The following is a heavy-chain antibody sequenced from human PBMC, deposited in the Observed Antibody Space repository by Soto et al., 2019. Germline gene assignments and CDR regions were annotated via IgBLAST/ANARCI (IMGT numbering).Heavy chain of an antibody. CDR2: IYHSGST. CDR1: GGSISSSNW. D-gene: IGHD3-16*01. V-gene: IGHV4-4*02. CDR3: ARSGWSLGYYGMDV. Sequence: SETLSLTCAVSGGSISSSNWWSWVRQPPGKGLEWIGEIYHSGSTNYNPSLKSRVTISVDKSKNQFSLKLSSVTAADTAVYYCARSGWSLGYYGMDVWGQGTTVTVSS. J-gene: IGHJ6*02.